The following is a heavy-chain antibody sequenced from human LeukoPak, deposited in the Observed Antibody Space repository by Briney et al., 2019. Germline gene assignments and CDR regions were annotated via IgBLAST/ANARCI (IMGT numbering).Heavy chain of an antibody. CDR3: ARVPNYGDYEVWFDP. Sequence: ASVKVSCKASGYTFTGYYMHWVRQAPGQGLEWMGGIIPIFGTANYAQKFQGRVTITADESTSTAYMELSSLRSEDTAVYYCARVPNYGDYEVWFDPWGQGTLVTVSS. V-gene: IGHV1-69*13. CDR2: IIPIFGTA. CDR1: GYTFTGYY. D-gene: IGHD4-17*01. J-gene: IGHJ5*02.